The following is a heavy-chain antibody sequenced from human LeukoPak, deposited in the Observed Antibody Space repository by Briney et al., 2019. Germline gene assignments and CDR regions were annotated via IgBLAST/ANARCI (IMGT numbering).Heavy chain of an antibody. CDR2: ISNSDYNT. CDR1: GFTFSSYG. V-gene: IGHV3-23*01. Sequence: PGGSLRLSCAASGFTFSSYGMSWVRQAPGKGLEWVSAISNSDYNTYYTDSVKGRFTISRDNSENTLYLQMNSLTADDTAIYYCGKATGTLGKWGQGTLVTVSS. J-gene: IGHJ4*02. D-gene: IGHD1-1*01. CDR3: GKATGTLGK.